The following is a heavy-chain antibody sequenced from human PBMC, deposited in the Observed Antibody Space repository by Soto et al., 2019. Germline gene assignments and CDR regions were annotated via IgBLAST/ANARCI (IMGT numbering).Heavy chain of an antibody. Sequence: ASVKVSCKASGYTFTAYYMHWVRQAPGQGLEWMGWINPNTGDTNYAQKFQGRVTMTRDTSISTAYMELSRLRSDDTAVYYCACTRLFDYWGQGTLVTVSS. CDR3: ACTRLFDY. CDR1: GYTFTAYY. V-gene: IGHV1-2*02. J-gene: IGHJ4*02. CDR2: INPNTGDT.